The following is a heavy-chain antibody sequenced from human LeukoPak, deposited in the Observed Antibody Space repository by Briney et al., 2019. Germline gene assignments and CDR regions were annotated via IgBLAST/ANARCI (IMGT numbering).Heavy chain of an antibody. D-gene: IGHD5-24*01. V-gene: IGHV4-59*01. CDR2: IYFSGST. J-gene: IGHJ6*02. CDR1: GGSISSYY. Sequence: PSETLSLTCIVSGGSISSYYWSWVRQSPGKGLEWIGQIYFSGSTNYNPSFQSRVTISVDTSKNQFSLRLSSATAADTAVYYCARAKMGYNLACYYGMDVWGQGSTVTVSS. CDR3: ARAKMGYNLACYYGMDV.